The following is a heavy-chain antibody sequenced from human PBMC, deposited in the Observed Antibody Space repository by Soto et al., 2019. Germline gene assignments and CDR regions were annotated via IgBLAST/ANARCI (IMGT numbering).Heavy chain of an antibody. D-gene: IGHD2-2*01. J-gene: IGHJ4*02. CDR1: GGTFSSYA. Sequence: SVKVSCKASGGTFSSYAISWVRQAPGQGLEWMGGIVPIFGTANYAQKFQGRVTITADESTSTAYMELSSLRSEDTPVYYCASVIGCSSTSCSHTAFDYWGQGTLVTVSS. CDR3: ASVIGCSSTSCSHTAFDY. CDR2: IVPIFGTA. V-gene: IGHV1-69*13.